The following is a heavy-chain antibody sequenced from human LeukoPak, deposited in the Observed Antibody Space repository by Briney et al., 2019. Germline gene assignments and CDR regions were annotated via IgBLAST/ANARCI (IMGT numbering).Heavy chain of an antibody. Sequence: PSETLSLTCTVSGASMSSGSYYWSWIRQPAGKGLEWIGHIYTSGTTNYNPSLKSRVIMSIDTSKNQFSLKLSSVTAADTAVYYCARGAYGDYRVNWFDPWGQGTLVTVSS. CDR2: IYTSGTT. CDR1: GASMSSGSYY. CDR3: ARGAYGDYRVNWFDP. D-gene: IGHD4-17*01. V-gene: IGHV4-61*09. J-gene: IGHJ5*02.